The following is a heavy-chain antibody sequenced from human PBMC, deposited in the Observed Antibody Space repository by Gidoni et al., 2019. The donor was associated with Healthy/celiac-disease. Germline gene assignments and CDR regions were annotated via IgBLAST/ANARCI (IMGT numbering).Heavy chain of an antibody. J-gene: IGHJ6*02. V-gene: IGHV3-15*01. CDR1: GFTFSNAW. CDR2: IKSKTDGGTT. CDR3: TTDPPEDDYVTPYYYYGMDV. Sequence: EVQLVESGGGLVKPGGSLRLSCAASGFTFSNAWMSWVRQAPGKGLEWVGRIKSKTDGGTTDYAAPVKGRFTISRDDSKNTLYLQMNSLKTEDTAVYYCTTDPPEDDYVTPYYYYGMDVWGQGTTVTVSS. D-gene: IGHD4-17*01.